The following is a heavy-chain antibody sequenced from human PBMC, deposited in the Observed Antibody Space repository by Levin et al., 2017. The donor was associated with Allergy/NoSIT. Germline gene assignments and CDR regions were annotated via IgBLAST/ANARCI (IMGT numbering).Heavy chain of an antibody. Sequence: GESLKISCAASGFTFTSYAMAWVRQAPGKGLEWVASITGSAATTYYADSVKGRFTISKDNPKNALVLQMNSLRPQDPADYYCAKDRRFPVTADFDNWGHGTRVTVAS. J-gene: IGHJ4*01. CDR1: GFTFTSYA. D-gene: IGHD4-17*01. CDR2: ITGSAATT. V-gene: IGHV3-23*01. CDR3: AKDRRFPVTADFDN.